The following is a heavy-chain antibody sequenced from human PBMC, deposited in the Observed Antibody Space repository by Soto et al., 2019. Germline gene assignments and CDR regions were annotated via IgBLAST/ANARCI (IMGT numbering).Heavy chain of an antibody. D-gene: IGHD5-18*01. CDR3: AKAVDTAMVNYFDY. CDR1: GFSLSNYA. V-gene: IGHV3-23*01. CDR2: ITGSADKT. J-gene: IGHJ4*02. Sequence: GGSLRLSCAASGFSLSNYAMTWVRQAPGKGLEWVSGITGSADKTYYAGSVKGRFIISRDNSKNTLYLQMNSLRAEDTAVYYCAKAVDTAMVNYFDYWGQGTLVTVSS.